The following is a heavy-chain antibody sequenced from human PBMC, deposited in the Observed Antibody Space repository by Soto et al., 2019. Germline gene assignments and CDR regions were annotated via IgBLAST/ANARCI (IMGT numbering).Heavy chain of an antibody. V-gene: IGHV4-39*01. Sequence: QLQLQESGPGLVRPSETLSLTCTVSGGSISSTSHYWGWVRQPPGKGLEWIGSSYYTGSTYFRPSLRSRVTISVDTSKNQFSLKLNSVTAADTAVYFCARLDGYGGLLDYWGQGTLVTVSS. CDR3: ARLDGYGGLLDY. J-gene: IGHJ4*02. CDR1: GGSISSTSHY. D-gene: IGHD2-21*01. CDR2: SYYTGST.